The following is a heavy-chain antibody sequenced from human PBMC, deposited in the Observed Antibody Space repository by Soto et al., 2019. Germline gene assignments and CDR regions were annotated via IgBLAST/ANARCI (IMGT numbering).Heavy chain of an antibody. J-gene: IGHJ6*03. D-gene: IGHD4-4*01. Sequence: GSLRLSCAASGFTFSSYWMSWVRQAPGKGLEWVANIKQDGSEKYYVDSVKGRFTISRDNAKNSLYLQMNSLRAEDTAVYYCAREVHMTTVTRRLGYYYYYMDVWGKGTTVTVSS. CDR2: IKQDGSEK. CDR3: AREVHMTTVTRRLGYYYYYMDV. CDR1: GFTFSSYW. V-gene: IGHV3-7*01.